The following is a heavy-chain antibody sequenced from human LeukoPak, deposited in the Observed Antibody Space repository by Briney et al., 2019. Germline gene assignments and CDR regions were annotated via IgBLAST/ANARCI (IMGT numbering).Heavy chain of an antibody. V-gene: IGHV4-39*01. CDR1: GVSISSSSYY. Sequence: PSETLFLTCPVSGVSISSSSYYWGWIRQPPGKGLEWLGSIYYSGITYYNPSLKSRVTISVDTSKNQFSLKLSSVTAADTAVYYCARLYSGSYLGRLGYYFDYWGQGTLVTVSS. D-gene: IGHD1-26*01. J-gene: IGHJ4*02. CDR2: IYYSGIT. CDR3: ARLYSGSYLGRLGYYFDY.